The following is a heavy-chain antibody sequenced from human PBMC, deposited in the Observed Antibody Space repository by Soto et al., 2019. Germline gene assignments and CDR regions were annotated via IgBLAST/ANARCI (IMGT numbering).Heavy chain of an antibody. CDR1: GFTFSSYG. D-gene: IGHD3-22*01. J-gene: IGHJ5*02. CDR3: AKDRYYDSSGYLFDP. V-gene: IGHV3-30*18. Sequence: QVQLVESGGGVVQPGRSLRLSCAASGFTFSSYGMHWVRQAPGKGLEGVAVISYDGSNKYYADSVKGRFTISRDNSKNTLYLQMNSLRAEDTAVYYCAKDRYYDSSGYLFDPWGQGTLVTVSS. CDR2: ISYDGSNK.